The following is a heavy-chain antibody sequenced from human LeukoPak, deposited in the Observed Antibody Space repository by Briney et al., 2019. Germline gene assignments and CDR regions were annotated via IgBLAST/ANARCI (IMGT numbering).Heavy chain of an antibody. CDR2: ISGTGGTT. V-gene: IGHV3-23*01. CDR1: GFTFSDYA. D-gene: IGHD1-7*01. CDR3: ARVYNWNYVLFAFGM. Sequence: GGSLRLSCVTSGFTFSDYAMSWVRQAPGKGLEWVSSISGTGGTTYYADSVKGRFTISGDKSKNTLYLHMNSLRADDTAVYYCARVYNWNYVLFAFGMWGQGTMVTVSS. J-gene: IGHJ3*02.